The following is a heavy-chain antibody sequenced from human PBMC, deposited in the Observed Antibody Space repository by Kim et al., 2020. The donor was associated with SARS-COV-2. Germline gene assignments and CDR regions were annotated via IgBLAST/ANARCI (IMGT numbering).Heavy chain of an antibody. Sequence: GGSLRLSCAASGFTFDDYAMHWVRQAPGKGLEWVSGISWNSGSIGYADSVKGRFTISRDNAKNSLYLQMNSLRAEDTALYYCAKATAFDWLFWPRLDYWG. J-gene: IGHJ4*01. CDR1: GFTFDDYA. V-gene: IGHV3-9*01. D-gene: IGHD3-9*01. CDR3: AKATAFDWLFWPRLDY. CDR2: ISWNSGSI.